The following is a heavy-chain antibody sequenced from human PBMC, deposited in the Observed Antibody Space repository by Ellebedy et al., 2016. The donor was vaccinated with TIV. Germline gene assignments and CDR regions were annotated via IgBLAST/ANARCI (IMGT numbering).Heavy chain of an antibody. V-gene: IGHV5-51*01. CDR1: GYSFTSYW. CDR2: IYPGDSDT. Sequence: GESLKISCKGSGYSFTSYWIGWVRQMPGKGLEWMGIIYPGDSDTRYSPSFQGQVTLSADKSISTAYLQWSSLKASDTAMYYCARPEEYSSSDGAFDIWGQGTMVTVSS. D-gene: IGHD6-6*01. CDR3: ARPEEYSSSDGAFDI. J-gene: IGHJ3*02.